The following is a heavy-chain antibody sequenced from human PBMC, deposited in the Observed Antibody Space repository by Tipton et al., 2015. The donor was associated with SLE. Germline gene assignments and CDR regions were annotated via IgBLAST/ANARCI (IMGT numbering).Heavy chain of an antibody. D-gene: IGHD1-26*01. Sequence: TLSLTCAVSGYSISNSNWYGWSRQPPGKGVEWSGYIYYSGSTFYNPSLKSRVTMSVDTSTNQFSRKLSSVTAADTAVYYCARTGVSYYMCYNLWGRGTLVPVPS. V-gene: IGHV4-28*01. CDR1: GYSISNSNW. J-gene: IGHJ2*01. CDR3: ARTGVSYYMCYNL. CDR2: IYYSGST.